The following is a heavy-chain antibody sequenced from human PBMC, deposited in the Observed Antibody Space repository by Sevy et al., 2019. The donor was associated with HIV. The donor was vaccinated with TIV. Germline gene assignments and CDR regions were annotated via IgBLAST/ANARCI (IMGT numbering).Heavy chain of an antibody. CDR1: GFTFSSNG. CDR2: IRYDGSNK. Sequence: GGSLRLSCAASGFTFSSNGMHWVRQAPGKGLEWVAFIRYDGSNKYYADSVKGRFTISRDNSKNTLYLQMNSLRAEDTAVYYCAKDHSSSSRDYYYYGMDVWGQGTTVTVSS. V-gene: IGHV3-30*02. CDR3: AKDHSSSSRDYYYYGMDV. D-gene: IGHD6-13*01. J-gene: IGHJ6*02.